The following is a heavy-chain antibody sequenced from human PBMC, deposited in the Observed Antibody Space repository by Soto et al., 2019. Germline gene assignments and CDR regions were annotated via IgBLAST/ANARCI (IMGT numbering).Heavy chain of an antibody. CDR1: GFTFSNYG. Sequence: QVQLVESGGGVVQPGGSLRLSCAASGFTFSNYGMHWARQAPGKGLEWVAVIWYDGNNKYYADSVKGRFTISRDNSNNTLYVQMTSLRAEDTAVYYCARGLHSLFDYWGQGTLVTVSS. D-gene: IGHD2-21*01. J-gene: IGHJ4*02. V-gene: IGHV3-33*01. CDR2: IWYDGNNK. CDR3: ARGLHSLFDY.